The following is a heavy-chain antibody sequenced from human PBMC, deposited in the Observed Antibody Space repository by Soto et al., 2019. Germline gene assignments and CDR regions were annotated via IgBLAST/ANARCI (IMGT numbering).Heavy chain of an antibody. CDR2: MNGAATST. V-gene: IGHV3-23*01. CDR1: GFPLIYA. Sequence: SGGSLRLSCAASGFPLIYAMSWVRQPPGKRLEWVSSMNGAATSTSYADSAKGRFTMSRDNSKNTLFLEMNSLRVEDTAVYYCARGGADHYQFGIDVWGQGTTVTVSS. CDR3: ARGGADHYQFGIDV. D-gene: IGHD3-10*01. J-gene: IGHJ6*02.